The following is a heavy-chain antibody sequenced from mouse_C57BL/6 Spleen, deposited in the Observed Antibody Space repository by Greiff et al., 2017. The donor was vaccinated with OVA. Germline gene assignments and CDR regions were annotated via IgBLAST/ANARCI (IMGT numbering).Heavy chain of an antibody. Sequence: EVKLMESGGGLVKPGGSLKLSCAASGFTFSDYGMHWVRQAPEKGLEWVAYISSGSSTIYYADTVKGRFTISRDNAKNTLFLQMTSLRSEDTAMYYCARHSNPYYYAMDYWGQGTSVTVSS. CDR1: GFTFSDYG. CDR3: ARHSNPYYYAMDY. CDR2: ISSGSSTI. D-gene: IGHD2-5*01. V-gene: IGHV5-17*01. J-gene: IGHJ4*01.